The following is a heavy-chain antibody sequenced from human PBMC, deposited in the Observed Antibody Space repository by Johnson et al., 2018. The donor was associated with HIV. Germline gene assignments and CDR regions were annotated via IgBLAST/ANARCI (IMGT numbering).Heavy chain of an antibody. V-gene: IGHV3-30-3*01. D-gene: IGHD3-16*01. CDR3: ARGGKRVMAAFDI. CDR1: GFTFSSYA. CDR2: ISYDGSNK. J-gene: IGHJ3*02. Sequence: QVQLVESGGGVVQPGRSLRLSCAASGFTFSSYAMHWVRQAPGKGLEWVAVISYDGSNKYYADSVKGRFTISSDNSKNTLYLQMNSLRAEDTAVYYCARGGKRVMAAFDIWGQGTMVTVSS.